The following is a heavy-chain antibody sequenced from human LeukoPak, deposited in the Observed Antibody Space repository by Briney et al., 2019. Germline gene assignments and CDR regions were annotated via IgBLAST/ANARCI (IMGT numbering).Heavy chain of an antibody. J-gene: IGHJ4*02. CDR3: AQIYTYGSSQFDY. CDR1: GFTFSNYE. Sequence: PGGSLRLSCAASGFTFSNYEMNWVRQAPGKGLEWVSYISSSGSTIYYADSVKGRFTIPRDNAKNSLYLQMNSLRAEDTAVYYCAQIYTYGSSQFDYWGQGTLVTVSS. CDR2: ISSSGSTI. V-gene: IGHV3-48*03. D-gene: IGHD5-18*01.